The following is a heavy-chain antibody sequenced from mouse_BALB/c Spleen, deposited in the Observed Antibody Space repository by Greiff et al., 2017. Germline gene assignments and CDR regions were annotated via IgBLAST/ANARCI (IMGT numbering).Heavy chain of an antibody. Sequence: VKLMESGPGLVAPSQSLSITCTVSGFSLTSYGVHWVRQPPGKGLEWLGVIWAGGSTNYNSALMSRLSISKDNSKSQVFLKMNSLQTDDTAMYYCAREPSRRAMDYWGQGTSVTVSS. CDR1: GFSLTSYG. CDR2: IWAGGST. V-gene: IGHV2-9*02. CDR3: AREPSRRAMDY. J-gene: IGHJ4*01.